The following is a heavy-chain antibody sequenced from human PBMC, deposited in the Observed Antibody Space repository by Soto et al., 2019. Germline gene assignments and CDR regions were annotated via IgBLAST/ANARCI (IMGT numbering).Heavy chain of an antibody. D-gene: IGHD2-21*02. Sequence: QVPLVESGGGVVQPGRSLRLSCAASGFTFSSYGMHWVRQAPGKGLEWVAVISYDGSNKYYADSVKGRFTVSRDKSKNTLYLQVNSLRAEDTAVYYCAKDKVPVVVTAPFDYLGQGTLVTVSS. CDR1: GFTFSSYG. CDR3: AKDKVPVVVTAPFDY. J-gene: IGHJ4*02. V-gene: IGHV3-30*18. CDR2: ISYDGSNK.